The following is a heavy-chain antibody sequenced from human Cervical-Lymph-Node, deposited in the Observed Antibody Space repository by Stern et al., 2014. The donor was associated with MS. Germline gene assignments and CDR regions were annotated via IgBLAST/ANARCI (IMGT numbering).Heavy chain of an antibody. CDR3: AADTAMVTLRTVYY. CDR2: INPSDKST. CDR1: GYTFSSYY. D-gene: IGHD5-18*01. V-gene: IGHV1-46*03. Sequence: VQLVQSGAEVKRPGAAVTISCEASGYTFSSYYLHWVRQAPGQGLEWMGIINPSDKSTNFAQRFQGSVTMTSDRSTSTVSMELSSLRSEDTAVYYCAADTAMVTLRTVYY. J-gene: IGHJ6*01.